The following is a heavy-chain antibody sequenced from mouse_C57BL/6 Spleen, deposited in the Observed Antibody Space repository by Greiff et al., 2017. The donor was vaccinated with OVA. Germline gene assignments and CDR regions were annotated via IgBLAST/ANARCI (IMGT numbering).Heavy chain of an antibody. CDR2: ISYDGSN. J-gene: IGHJ1*03. Sequence: ESGPGLVKPSQSLSLTCSVTGYSITSGYYWNWIRQFPGNKLEWMGYISYDGSNNYNPSLKNRISITRDTSKNQFFLKLNSVTTEDTATYYCARARITTVVATDFDVWGTGTTVTVSS. CDR3: ARARITTVVATDFDV. D-gene: IGHD1-1*01. CDR1: GYSITSGYY. V-gene: IGHV3-6*01.